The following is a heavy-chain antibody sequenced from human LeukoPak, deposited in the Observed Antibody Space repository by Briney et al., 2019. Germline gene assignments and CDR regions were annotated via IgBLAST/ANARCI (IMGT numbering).Heavy chain of an antibody. J-gene: IGHJ4*02. CDR1: GYSISSGYY. V-gene: IGHV4-38-2*02. Sequence: SETLSLTCTVSGYSISSGYYWGWIRQPPGKGLEWIGSIYHSGSTYYNPSLKSRVTISVDTSKNQFSLKLSSVTAADTAIYYCARNGDDSSDYYYFDYWGQGTLVTVSS. CDR3: ARNGDDSSDYYYFDY. D-gene: IGHD3-22*01. CDR2: IYHSGST.